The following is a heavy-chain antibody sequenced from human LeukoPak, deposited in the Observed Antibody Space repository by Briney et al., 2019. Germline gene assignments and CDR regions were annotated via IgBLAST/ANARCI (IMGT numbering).Heavy chain of an antibody. CDR1: GFTFSSYW. J-gene: IGHJ3*02. D-gene: IGHD3-16*01. Sequence: GGSLRLSCAASGFTFSSYWMHWVRQAPGKGLVWVSRINSGGTSTRYADSVKVRLTISRDHPKNTLYLKMNSLRPEDTAVYCCARDFWGAFDIWGQGKMVTVSS. CDR3: ARDFWGAFDI. CDR2: INSGGTST. V-gene: IGHV3-74*01.